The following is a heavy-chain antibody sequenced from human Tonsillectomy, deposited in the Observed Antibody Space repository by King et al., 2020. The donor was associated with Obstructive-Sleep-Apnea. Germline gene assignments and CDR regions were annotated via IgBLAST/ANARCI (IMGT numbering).Heavy chain of an antibody. J-gene: IGHJ6*02. CDR1: GYTFTGYD. D-gene: IGHD3-16*01. V-gene: IGHV1-8*01. Sequence: VQLVESGAEVKKPGASVKVSCKASGYTFTGYDIIWVRQASGQGLEWMGWMNPNSANTGYTQNFQGRVTMTRNTSITTAFMGLSSLTSEDTAIYYCARKRSRAYGMDVWGQGTTVTVSS. CDR2: MNPNSANT. CDR3: ARKRSRAYGMDV.